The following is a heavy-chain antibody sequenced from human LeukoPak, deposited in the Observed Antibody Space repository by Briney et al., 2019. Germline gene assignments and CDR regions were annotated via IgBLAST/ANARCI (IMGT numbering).Heavy chain of an antibody. Sequence: GESLKISCKGSGYSFTSYWIGWVRQMPGKGLEWMGIIYPGDSDTRYSPSFQGQVTISADQSISTAYLQWSSLKASDTAMYYCARRTPNYYDAGGYFDYWGQGTLVTVSS. D-gene: IGHD3-10*01. CDR1: GYSFTSYW. V-gene: IGHV5-51*01. J-gene: IGHJ4*02. CDR2: IYPGDSDT. CDR3: ARRTPNYYDAGGYFDY.